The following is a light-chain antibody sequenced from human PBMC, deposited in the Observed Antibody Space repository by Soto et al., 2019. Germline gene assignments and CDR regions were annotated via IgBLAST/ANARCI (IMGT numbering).Light chain of an antibody. J-gene: IGKJ4*01. CDR1: QSIRSW. CDR3: QQYNAN. V-gene: IGKV1-5*01. Sequence: DIQMTQSPSTLSASVGDRVTITCRASQSIRSWLAWYQQKPGKAPNLLIYDASNLASRVPSRFSGSGSGTEFTLTISSLQPDDFATYYCQQYNANFGGGTKVDIK. CDR2: DAS.